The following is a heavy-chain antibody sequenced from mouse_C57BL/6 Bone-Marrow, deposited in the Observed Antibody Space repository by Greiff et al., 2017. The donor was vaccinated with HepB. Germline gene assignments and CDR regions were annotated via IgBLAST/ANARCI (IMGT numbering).Heavy chain of an antibody. Sequence: EVKLVESGPGLVKPSQSLSLTCSVTGYSIPSGYYWNWIRQFPGNKLEWMGYISYDGSNNYNPSLKNRISITRDTSKNQFFLKLNSVTTEDTATYYCAKEVYSYWGQGTLVTVSA. CDR3: AKEVYSY. CDR1: GYSIPSGYY. V-gene: IGHV3-6*01. D-gene: IGHD2-1*01. J-gene: IGHJ3*01. CDR2: ISYDGSN.